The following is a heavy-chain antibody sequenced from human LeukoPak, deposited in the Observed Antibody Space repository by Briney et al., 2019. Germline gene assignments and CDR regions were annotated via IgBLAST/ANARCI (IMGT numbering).Heavy chain of an antibody. Sequence: PGGSLRLSCAASGFTFTNYAMTWVRQAPGKGLEWVSSISGGGDVTYYADSVKGRFAISRDNSKNTLYLQMNSLRVEDTAVYYCARDSSMLRGPLVIYYFDFWGQGTLVTVSS. CDR3: ARDSSMLRGPLVIYYFDF. V-gene: IGHV3-23*01. CDR2: ISGGGDVT. D-gene: IGHD3-10*01. CDR1: GFTFTNYA. J-gene: IGHJ4*02.